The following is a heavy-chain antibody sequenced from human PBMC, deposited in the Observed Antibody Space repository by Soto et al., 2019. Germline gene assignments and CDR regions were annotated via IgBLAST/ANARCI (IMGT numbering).Heavy chain of an antibody. CDR2: IIPIFGTA. CDR1: GGTFSSYA. Sequence: QVQLVQSGAEVKKPGSSVKVSCKASGGTFSSYAISWVRQAPGQGLEWMGGIIPIFGTANYAQKFQGRVTITADKSTSTAYMALSSLRAEDTAVYYCARTIAAAGIRLGGMDVWGQGTTVTVSS. J-gene: IGHJ6*02. CDR3: ARTIAAAGIRLGGMDV. D-gene: IGHD6-13*01. V-gene: IGHV1-69*06.